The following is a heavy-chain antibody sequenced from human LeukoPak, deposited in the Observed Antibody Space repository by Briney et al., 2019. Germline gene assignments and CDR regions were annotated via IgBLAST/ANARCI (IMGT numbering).Heavy chain of an antibody. CDR2: ISYDGSNK. V-gene: IGHV3-30-3*01. CDR3: ARAYGDFSPLDS. J-gene: IGHJ4*02. CDR1: GFTFSSYA. Sequence: GGSLRLSCAASGFTFSSYAMHWVRQAPGKGLEWVAVISYDGSNKYYADSVKGRFTISRDNSKNTLYLQMNSLRAEDTAVYYCARAYGDFSPLDSWGQGTLVTVSS. D-gene: IGHD4-17*01.